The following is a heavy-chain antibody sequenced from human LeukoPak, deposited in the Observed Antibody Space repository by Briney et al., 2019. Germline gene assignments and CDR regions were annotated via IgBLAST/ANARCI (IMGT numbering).Heavy chain of an antibody. V-gene: IGHV4-30-2*01. CDR2: IYHTGST. D-gene: IGHD3-10*01. CDR1: GASISSGTYS. Sequence: SETLSLTCTVSGASISSGTYSWRWIRQPPGEGLEWIGYIYHTGSTYYNPSLKGRVTISVDRSKNQFSLNLNFVTAADTALYYCARGDGSGSGRWFDPWGQGTLITVSS. J-gene: IGHJ5*02. CDR3: ARGDGSGSGRWFDP.